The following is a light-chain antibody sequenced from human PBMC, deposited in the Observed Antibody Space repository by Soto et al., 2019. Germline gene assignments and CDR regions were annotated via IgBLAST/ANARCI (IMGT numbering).Light chain of an antibody. CDR3: PQYESSLFT. V-gene: IGKV3-20*01. CDR1: RSISNNY. J-gene: IGKJ2*01. CDR2: GVS. Sequence: EIVLTQSPGTLSLSPGERATLSCRSSRSISNNYLAWYQQKPGQAPRLLIYGVSNTATGIPDRFSGGGSGTDFTLTISPLEPEDFAMYYCPQYESSLFTFGRGTKLEI.